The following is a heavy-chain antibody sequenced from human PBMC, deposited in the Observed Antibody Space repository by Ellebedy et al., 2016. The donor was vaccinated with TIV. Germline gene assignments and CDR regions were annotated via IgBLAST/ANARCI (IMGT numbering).Heavy chain of an antibody. Sequence: GGSLRLSXAASGFTFSSYAMHWVRQAPGKGLEWVAVISYDGSNKYYADSVKGRFTISRDNSKNTLYLQMNSLRAEDTAVYYCARDRGSYCSGGSCYRQHWFDPWGQGTLVTVSS. CDR1: GFTFSSYA. D-gene: IGHD2-15*01. V-gene: IGHV3-30*04. CDR2: ISYDGSNK. J-gene: IGHJ5*02. CDR3: ARDRGSYCSGGSCYRQHWFDP.